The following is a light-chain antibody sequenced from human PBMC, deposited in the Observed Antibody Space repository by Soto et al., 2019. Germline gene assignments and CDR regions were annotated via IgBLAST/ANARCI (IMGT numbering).Light chain of an antibody. CDR2: GAS. Sequence: EIVLTQSPGTLSLSPGERATLSCRASQSVSSSYLAWYQQKPGQAPRLLIYGASSRATGIPDRFSGSGSGTDFTLTIITLEPEDFAVYYCQQYGSSLFTFGPGTKVDIK. J-gene: IGKJ3*01. CDR3: QQYGSSLFT. V-gene: IGKV3-20*01. CDR1: QSVSSSY.